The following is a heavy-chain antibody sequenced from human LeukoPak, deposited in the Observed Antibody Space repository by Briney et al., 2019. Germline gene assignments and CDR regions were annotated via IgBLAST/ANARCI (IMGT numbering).Heavy chain of an antibody. CDR2: VKSDASST. V-gene: IGHV3-74*01. CDR3: VRGMRYYDTSGYYY. CDR1: GFTFSSYW. J-gene: IGHJ4*02. D-gene: IGHD3-22*01. Sequence: GGSLRLSCAASGFTFSSYWMHWVRQAPGKGLVWVSRVKSDASSTNYADSVKGRFTISRDNAKNTLYLQMNSLRVEDTAFYYCVRGMRYYDTSGYYYWGQGTLVTVSS.